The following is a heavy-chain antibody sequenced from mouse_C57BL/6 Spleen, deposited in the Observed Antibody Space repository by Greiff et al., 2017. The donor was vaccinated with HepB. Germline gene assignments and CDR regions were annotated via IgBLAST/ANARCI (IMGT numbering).Heavy chain of an antibody. CDR1: GYTFTSYW. V-gene: IGHV1-64*01. D-gene: IGHD2-4*01. Sequence: VQLQQPGAELVKPGASVKLSCKASGYTFTSYWMHWVKQRPGQGLEWIGMIHPNSGSTNYNEKFKSKATLTVDKSYSTAYMQLSSLTSEDSAVYYCARGEYYDYDVYWGQGTTLTVSS. J-gene: IGHJ2*01. CDR2: IHPNSGST. CDR3: ARGEYYDYDVY.